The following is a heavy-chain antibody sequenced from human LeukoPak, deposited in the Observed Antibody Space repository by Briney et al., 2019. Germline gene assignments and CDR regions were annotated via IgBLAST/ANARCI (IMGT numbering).Heavy chain of an antibody. V-gene: IGHV4-34*01. D-gene: IGHD4-17*01. CDR3: ARRDHDYGDSVLDY. CDR1: GGSFSDYY. Sequence: SETLSLTCAVYGGSFSDYYWSWIRQPPGKGLEWIGEINHSGSTNYNPSLKSRVTISVDTSKNQFSLKLSSVTAADTAVYYCARRDHDYGDSVLDYWGQGTLVTVSS. CDR2: INHSGST. J-gene: IGHJ4*02.